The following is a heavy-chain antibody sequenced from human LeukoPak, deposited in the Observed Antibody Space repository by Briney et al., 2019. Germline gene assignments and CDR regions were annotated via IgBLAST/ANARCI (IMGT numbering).Heavy chain of an antibody. D-gene: IGHD3-10*02. CDR1: GGTFSSYA. CDR2: IIPIFGTA. J-gene: IGHJ5*02. CDR3: ARGGHDWPPFYIRGTTLNWFDP. V-gene: IGHV1-69*06. Sequence: SVKVSCKASGGTFSSYAISWVRQAPGQGLEWMGGIIPIFGTANYAQKFQGRVTITADKSTSTAYMELSSLRSEDTAVYYCARGGHDWPPFYIRGTTLNWFDPWGQGTLVTVSS.